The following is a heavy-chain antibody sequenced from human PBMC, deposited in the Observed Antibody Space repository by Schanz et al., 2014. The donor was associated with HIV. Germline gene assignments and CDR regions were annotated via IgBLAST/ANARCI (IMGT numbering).Heavy chain of an antibody. D-gene: IGHD3-22*01. CDR3: AKDRNYYESKYRGKGNYYYYYGMDV. J-gene: IGHJ6*02. V-gene: IGHV3-30*18. CDR2: ISNDGTKK. CDR1: AFNFDSYG. Sequence: QVQLVESGGGVVQPGRSLRLSWVASAFNFDSYGMHWVRQAPGKGLEWGAVISNDGTKKHYADSEKGRFTISRDNSKNSLYLVIKSLRAEDAAVYYCAKDRNYYESKYRGKGNYYYYYGMDVWGQGTTVTVSS.